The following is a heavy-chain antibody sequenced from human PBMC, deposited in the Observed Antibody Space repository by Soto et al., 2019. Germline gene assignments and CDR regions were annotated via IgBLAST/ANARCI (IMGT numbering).Heavy chain of an antibody. CDR1: GGSISSSSYY. CDR2: IYYSGST. Sequence: SETLSLTCTVSGGSISSSSYYWGWIRQPPGKGLEWIGSIYYSGSTYYNPSLKSRVTISVDTSKNQFSLKLSSVTAADTAVYYCARQALITGTTFDYWGQGTLVTVSS. CDR3: ARQALITGTTFDY. D-gene: IGHD1-7*01. V-gene: IGHV4-39*01. J-gene: IGHJ4*02.